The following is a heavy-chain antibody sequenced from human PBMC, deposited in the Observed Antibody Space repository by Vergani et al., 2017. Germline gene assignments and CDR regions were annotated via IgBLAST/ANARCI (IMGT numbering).Heavy chain of an antibody. CDR3: ARENSNSYYYYGMDV. Sequence: QVQLQESGPGLVKPSQTLSLTCTVSGGSISSGGYYWSWIRQHPGKGLEWIGYIYYSGSTYHNPSLKSRVTISVDTSKNQFSLKLRSVTAADTAVYYCARENSNSYYYYGMDVWGQGTTVTVSS. CDR2: IYYSGST. CDR1: GGSISSGGYY. V-gene: IGHV4-31*03. J-gene: IGHJ6*02. D-gene: IGHD4-11*01.